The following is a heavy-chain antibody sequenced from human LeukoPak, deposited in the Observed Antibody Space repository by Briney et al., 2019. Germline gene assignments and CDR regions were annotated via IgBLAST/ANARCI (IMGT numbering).Heavy chain of an antibody. D-gene: IGHD3-22*01. CDR2: IYYSGST. J-gene: IGHJ3*02. CDR3: AREVDYYDSSGPDHAFDI. V-gene: IGHV4-59*11. CDR1: GGSISSHY. Sequence: SETLSLTCTVSGGSISSHYWSWIRQPPGKGLEWIGYIYYSGSTNYNPSLKSRVTISVDTSKSQFSLKLSSVTAADTAVYYCAREVDYYDSSGPDHAFDIWGQGTMVTVSS.